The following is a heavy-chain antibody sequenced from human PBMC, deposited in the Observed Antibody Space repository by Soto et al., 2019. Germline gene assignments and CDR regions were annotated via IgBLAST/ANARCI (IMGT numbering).Heavy chain of an antibody. J-gene: IGHJ4*02. CDR2: FHPEDGET. V-gene: IGHV1-24*01. CDR3: TTRGRSGSYYWTHNY. Sequence: ASVKVSRKVSGYTITELSMHCVRQTHGKGLEWMGGFHPEDGETIYALKLQGRVTMTEDTSTDTAYMELSSLRSEDTAVYYCTTRGRSGSYYWTHNYWGQGTLVTVSS. CDR1: GYTITELS. D-gene: IGHD1-26*01.